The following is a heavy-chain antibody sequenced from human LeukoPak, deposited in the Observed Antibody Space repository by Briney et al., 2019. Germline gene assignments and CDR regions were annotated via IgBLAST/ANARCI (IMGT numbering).Heavy chain of an antibody. V-gene: IGHV5-51*01. J-gene: IGHJ3*02. D-gene: IGHD2/OR15-2a*01. CDR3: ARTDSCNSGWYGAFDI. CDR2: IYVGDSDT. CDR1: GYTFTNYW. Sequence: GESLKISCKGSGYTFTNYWIGWVRQMPGKGLEWMGIIYVGDSDTRYSPSFQGQVTISADKSISTAYLQWSSLKASDTAMYYCARTDSCNSGWYGAFDIWGQGTMVTVSS.